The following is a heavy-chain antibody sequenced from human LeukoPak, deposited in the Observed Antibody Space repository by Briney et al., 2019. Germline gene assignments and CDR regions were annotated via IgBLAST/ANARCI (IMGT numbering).Heavy chain of an antibody. D-gene: IGHD1-26*01. CDR2: IFYSGTT. CDR3: ARSVRRGFNFDY. V-gene: IGHV4-39*01. CDR1: GGSISSSSYY. J-gene: IGHJ4*02. Sequence: SETLSLTCTVSGGSISSSSYYWGWIRQPPGTGLEWIGSIFYSGTTYYNPSLKSRVTISVDTSKNQFSLKLRSVTAADTAVYYCARSVRRGFNFDYWGQGTLVTVSS.